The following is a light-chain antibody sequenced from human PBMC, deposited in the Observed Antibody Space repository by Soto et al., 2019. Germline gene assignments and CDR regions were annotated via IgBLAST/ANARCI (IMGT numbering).Light chain of an antibody. CDR1: SSDVGAYNY. Sequence: QSALTQPASGSGSPGQSITISCTGTSSDVGAYNYVSWYQQHPGKAPKLMIYEVSNRPSGVSNRFSGSKSGRTASLTISGLQAEDEADYYCSSYTSSSTLGVFGTGTKVTVL. J-gene: IGLJ1*01. V-gene: IGLV2-14*01. CDR3: SSYTSSSTLGV. CDR2: EVS.